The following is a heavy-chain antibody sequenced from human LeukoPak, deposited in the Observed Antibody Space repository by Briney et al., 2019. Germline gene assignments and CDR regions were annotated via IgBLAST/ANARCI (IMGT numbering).Heavy chain of an antibody. CDR3: ARVGYEAWREYGDPFDY. V-gene: IGHV4-34*01. CDR2: INHSGST. Sequence: KPSETLSLTCAVYGGSFSGYYWSWIRQPPGKGLEWIGEINHSGSTNYNPSLKSRVTISVDTPKNQFSLKLSSVTAADTAVYYCARVGYEAWREYGDPFDYWGQGTLVTVSS. CDR1: GGSFSGYY. J-gene: IGHJ4*02. D-gene: IGHD4-17*01.